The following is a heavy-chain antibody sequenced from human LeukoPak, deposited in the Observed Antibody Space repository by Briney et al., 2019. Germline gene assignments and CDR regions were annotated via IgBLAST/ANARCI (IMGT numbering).Heavy chain of an antibody. CDR3: ARSQSQSGSYRYYFTY. J-gene: IGHJ4*02. CDR2: MYYSGNS. Sequence: SETLSLACSVSGVSVGSAGYYWTWIRQPPGKGLEWIGYMYYSGNSNYNPFLKSRVTMSLDPSKNRFSLKLSSVTAADTAVYYCARSQSQSGSYRYYFTYWGQGTLVTVSS. D-gene: IGHD1-26*01. V-gene: IGHV4-61*08. CDR1: GVSVGSAGYY.